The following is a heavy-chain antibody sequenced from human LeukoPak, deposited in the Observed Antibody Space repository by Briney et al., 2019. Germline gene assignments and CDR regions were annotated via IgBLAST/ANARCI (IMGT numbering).Heavy chain of an antibody. D-gene: IGHD3-3*01. CDR1: GYTFTSYA. CDR3: ARANMGYDFWSGYFP. V-gene: IGHV3-30*04. Sequence: SCKASGYTFTSYAMHWVRQAPGKGLEWVAVISYDGSNKYYADSVKGRFTISRDNSKNTLYLQMNSLRAEDTAVYYCARANMGYDFWSGYFPWGQGTLVTVSS. CDR2: ISYDGSNK. J-gene: IGHJ4*02.